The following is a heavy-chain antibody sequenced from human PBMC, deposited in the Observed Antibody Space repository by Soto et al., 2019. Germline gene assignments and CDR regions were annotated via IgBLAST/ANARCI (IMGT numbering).Heavy chain of an antibody. CDR2: IIPIFGTS. Sequence: SVKVSCKASGGTFSSYAISWVRQAPGQGLEWMGGIIPIFGTSNYAQKFQGRVTITADKSTSTVYMELSSLRSEDTAVYYRARDEIVGATQYNWFDPWGQGTLVTVSS. V-gene: IGHV1-69*06. CDR1: GGTFSSYA. J-gene: IGHJ5*02. D-gene: IGHD1-26*01. CDR3: ARDEIVGATQYNWFDP.